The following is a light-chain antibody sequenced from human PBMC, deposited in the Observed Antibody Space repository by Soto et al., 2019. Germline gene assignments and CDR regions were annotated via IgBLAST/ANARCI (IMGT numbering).Light chain of an antibody. CDR1: SSDVGGYNY. V-gene: IGLV2-11*01. Sequence: QSALTQPRSVSGSPGQSVTISCTGTSSDVGGYNYVSWYQQHPGKAPKLMIYDVSKRPSGVPDRFSGSKSGNTASLTISGLQSEDGATYYCAAWDDNLNVVFGGGTKLTVL. J-gene: IGLJ2*01. CDR2: DVS. CDR3: AAWDDNLNVV.